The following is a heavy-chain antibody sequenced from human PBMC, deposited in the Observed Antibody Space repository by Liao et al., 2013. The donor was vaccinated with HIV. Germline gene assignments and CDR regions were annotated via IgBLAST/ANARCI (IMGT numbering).Heavy chain of an antibody. V-gene: IGHV4-30-2*01. Sequence: QLQLQESGSGLVKPSQTLSLTCAVSVGSISSGGYSWSWIRQPPGKGLEWIGYIYHSGSKYYNASLKSRVSISIDRAKNQFSLRLTSVTAADTAVYYCARDRDLGMGTAFDIWGQGTMVTVSS. CDR1: VGSISSGGYS. CDR3: ARDRDLGMGTAFDI. CDR2: IYHSGSK. D-gene: IGHD7-27*01. J-gene: IGHJ3*02.